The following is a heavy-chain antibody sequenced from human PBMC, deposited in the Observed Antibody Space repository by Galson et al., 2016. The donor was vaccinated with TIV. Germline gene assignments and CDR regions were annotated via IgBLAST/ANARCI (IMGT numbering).Heavy chain of an antibody. D-gene: IGHD6-19*01. Sequence: SLRLSCAASGFTFNTYWMNWVRQAPGKGLQWVANIKQDGIQTNYLDSVKGRFTISRDNAKNSVYLQMNSLRADDTAVYYCAGGGGWLITSGGQGTLVAVSS. CDR2: IKQDGIQT. CDR1: GFTFNTYW. V-gene: IGHV3-7*04. J-gene: IGHJ4*02. CDR3: AGGGGWLITS.